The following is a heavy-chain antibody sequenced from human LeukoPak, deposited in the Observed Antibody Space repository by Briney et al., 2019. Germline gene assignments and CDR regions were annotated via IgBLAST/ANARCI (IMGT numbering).Heavy chain of an antibody. Sequence: GGSLRLSCAASGFTFSSYGMHWVRQAPGKGLEWVAFIRYDGSNEYYADSVKGRFTISRDNSKNMLYLQMNSLRAEDTAVYYCAKDGTCFCSSTSCYGNAFDIWGQGTMVTVSS. D-gene: IGHD2-2*01. CDR1: GFTFSSYG. CDR2: IRYDGSNE. J-gene: IGHJ3*02. CDR3: AKDGTCFCSSTSCYGNAFDI. V-gene: IGHV3-30*02.